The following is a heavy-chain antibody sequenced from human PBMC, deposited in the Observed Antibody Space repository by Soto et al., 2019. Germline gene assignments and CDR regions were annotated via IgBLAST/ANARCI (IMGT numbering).Heavy chain of an antibody. D-gene: IGHD1-1*01. CDR3: TNPQVHYGMDV. Sequence: EVQLVESGGGLVQPGGSLKLSCAASGFTFSGSAVHWVRQASGKGLEWVGRIRSKANNYATAYAASVQGRFTIFRDDLKNTAYLQMNSLKPEDSAVYYCTNPQVHYGMDVWCQGTTVTVSS. V-gene: IGHV3-73*02. CDR1: GFTFSGSA. CDR2: IRSKANNYAT. J-gene: IGHJ6*02.